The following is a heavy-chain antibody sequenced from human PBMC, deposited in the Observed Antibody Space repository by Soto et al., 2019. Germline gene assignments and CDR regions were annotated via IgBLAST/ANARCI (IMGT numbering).Heavy chain of an antibody. D-gene: IGHD1-26*01. Sequence: ASVKVSCKASRYTFASYGISWVRQAPGQGLEWMGRISAYNGNTNYAQKLQGRVTMTTDTSTSTAYMELRSLRSDDTAVYYCARVVGALGHWFDPWGEGTLVTVSS. CDR3: ARVVGALGHWFDP. CDR2: ISAYNGNT. J-gene: IGHJ5*02. CDR1: RYTFASYG. V-gene: IGHV1-18*01.